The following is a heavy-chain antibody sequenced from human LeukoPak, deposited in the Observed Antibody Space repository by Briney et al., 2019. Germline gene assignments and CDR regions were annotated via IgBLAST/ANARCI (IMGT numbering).Heavy chain of an antibody. CDR3: AKFLSNYYYYYGMDV. V-gene: IGHV3-9*01. Sequence: PGRSLRLSCAASGFTFDDYAMPWVRQAPGKGLEWVSGISWNSGSIGYADSVKGRFTISRDNAKNSLYLQMNSLRAEDTAVYYCAKFLSNYYYYYGMDVWGQGTTVTVSS. CDR2: ISWNSGSI. D-gene: IGHD3-16*02. CDR1: GFTFDDYA. J-gene: IGHJ6*02.